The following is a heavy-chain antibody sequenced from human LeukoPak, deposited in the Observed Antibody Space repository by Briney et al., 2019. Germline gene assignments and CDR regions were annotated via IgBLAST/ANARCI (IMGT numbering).Heavy chain of an antibody. Sequence: GRSLRLSCAASGFTFDDYAMHRVRQAPGKGLEWVSGISWNSGSIGYADSVKGRFTIFRDNAKNSMYLQMNSLRIEDTALYYCSKDISAGGLDVWGPGTPVTVSS. V-gene: IGHV3-9*01. D-gene: IGHD3-16*02. CDR3: SKDISAGGLDV. J-gene: IGHJ6*02. CDR2: ISWNSGSI. CDR1: GFTFDDYA.